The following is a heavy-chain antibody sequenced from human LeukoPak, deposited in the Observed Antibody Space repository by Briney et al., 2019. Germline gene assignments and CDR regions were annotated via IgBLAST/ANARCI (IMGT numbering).Heavy chain of an antibody. V-gene: IGHV6-1*01. CDR2: TYYRSKWYN. CDR1: GDSVSSNRAA. CDR3: ARSARYNWNDLGWFDP. J-gene: IGHJ5*02. Sequence: SQTLSLTCAISGDSVSSNRAAWNWIRQSPSRGLEWLGRTYYRSKWYNDYAVSVKSRITINPDTSKNQFSLQLNSVTPEDTAVYYCARSARYNWNDLGWFDPWGQGTLVTVSS. D-gene: IGHD1-20*01.